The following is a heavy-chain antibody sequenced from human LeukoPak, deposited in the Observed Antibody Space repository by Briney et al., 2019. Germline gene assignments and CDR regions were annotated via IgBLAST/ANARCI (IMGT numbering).Heavy chain of an antibody. J-gene: IGHJ3*02. CDR1: GFTFSSHW. Sequence: GGSLRSSCAASGFTFSSHWMHWVRQTPGKGLVWVSRISTDGSSTNSADSVKGRLTISRDNAKNTLYLQMNSLRAEDTAVYYCVREYSSSSGRAFDMWGQGTMVTVSP. CDR3: VREYSSSSGRAFDM. D-gene: IGHD6-6*01. V-gene: IGHV3-74*01. CDR2: ISTDGSST.